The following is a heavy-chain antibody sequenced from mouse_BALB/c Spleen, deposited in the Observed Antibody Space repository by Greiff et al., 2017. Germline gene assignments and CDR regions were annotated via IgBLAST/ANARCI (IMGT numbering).Heavy chain of an antibody. V-gene: IGHV3-2*02. J-gene: IGHJ4*01. CDR3: ATYYDYDKAYYYAMDY. CDR2: ISYSGST. Sequence: EVQLQQSGPGLVKPSQSLSLTCTVTGYSITSDYAWNWIRQFPGNKLEWMGYISYSGSTSYNPSLKSRISITRDTSKNQFFLQLNSVTTEDTATYYCATYYDYDKAYYYAMDYWGQGTSVTVSS. CDR1: GYSITSDYA. D-gene: IGHD2-4*01.